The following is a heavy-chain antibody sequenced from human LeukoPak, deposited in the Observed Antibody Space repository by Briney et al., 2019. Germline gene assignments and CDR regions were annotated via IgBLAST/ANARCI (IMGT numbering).Heavy chain of an antibody. J-gene: IGHJ5*02. CDR3: ARSQFGWGRLVRQVHNWFDP. CDR1: GGSISGGDYS. D-gene: IGHD6-19*01. CDR2: INHSGST. V-gene: IGHV4-30-2*01. Sequence: PSETLSLTCVVSGGSISGGDYSWSWVRQAPGTGLEWIGEINHSGSTNYNPSLKSRVTISVDTSKNQFSLKLSSVTAADTAVYYCARSQFGWGRLVRQVHNWFDPWGQGTLVTVSS.